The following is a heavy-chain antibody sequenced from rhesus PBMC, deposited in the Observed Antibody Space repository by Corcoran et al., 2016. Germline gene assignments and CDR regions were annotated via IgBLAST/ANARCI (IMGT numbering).Heavy chain of an antibody. V-gene: IGHV4-122*02. D-gene: IGHD3-28*01. CDR1: GGSISSGYYY. CDR2: ITYSGST. CDR3: ASPSGYYTYAFDF. Sequence: QVQLQESGPGLVKPSETLSLTCAVSGGSISSGYYYWSWIRQPPGKGLEWIGYITYSGSTSYHPSLKSRVTSSRDTSKNQFSLKLSSVTAADTAVYYCASPSGYYTYAFDFWGQGLRVTVSS. J-gene: IGHJ3*01.